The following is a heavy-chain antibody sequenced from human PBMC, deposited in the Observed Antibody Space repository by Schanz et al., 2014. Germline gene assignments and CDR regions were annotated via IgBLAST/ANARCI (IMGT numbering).Heavy chain of an antibody. CDR1: LSSFTDYF. CDR2: ISPYNGNT. J-gene: IGHJ4*02. V-gene: IGHV1-18*04. D-gene: IGHD3-3*01. CDR3: ARDRVYRFLKGENRFYFDY. Sequence: QVQLVQSGSSFQPPFSSFQVSFPSSLSSFTDYFLHWVRQAPGQGLEWVAWISPYNGNTAYAQNLKGRVRMTTDTSTATAYMELRSLTSDDTAVYYCARDRVYRFLKGENRFYFDYWGQGTLVIVSS.